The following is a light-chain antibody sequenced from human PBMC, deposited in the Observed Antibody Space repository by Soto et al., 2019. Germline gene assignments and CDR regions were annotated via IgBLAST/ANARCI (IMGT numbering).Light chain of an antibody. CDR1: SSDVGGYNY. Sequence: QSALTQPRSVSGSPGQSVTISCTGTSSDVGGYNYVSSYQQHPGIAPKLMIYDVSKWPSGVPDRFSGSKSGNTASLTISGLQAEDEADYYCCSYAGNSLWVFGGGTKLTVL. CDR2: DVS. V-gene: IGLV2-11*01. CDR3: CSYAGNSLWV. J-gene: IGLJ3*02.